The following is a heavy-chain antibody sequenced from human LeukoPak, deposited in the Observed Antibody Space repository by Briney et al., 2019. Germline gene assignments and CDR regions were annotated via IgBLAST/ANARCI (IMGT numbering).Heavy chain of an antibody. Sequence: ASVKVSRKASGYTFTDYALHWVRQAPGQSLEWMGWITTGRGETRYSQEFQRRITFTRDTSASTMYMDLSDLRSEDTAVYYCARGGKQWRGGNYFDSWGQGTLVAVSS. V-gene: IGHV1-3*03. D-gene: IGHD6-19*01. CDR2: ITTGRGET. CDR3: ARGGKQWRGGNYFDS. J-gene: IGHJ4*02. CDR1: GYTFTDYA.